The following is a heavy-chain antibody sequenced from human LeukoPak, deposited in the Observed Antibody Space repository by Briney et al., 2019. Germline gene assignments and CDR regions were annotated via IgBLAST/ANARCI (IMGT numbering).Heavy chain of an antibody. V-gene: IGHV1-18*01. CDR2: ISTDSDIR. Sequence: ASVKVSCKASGYTFTNYGISWVRQAPGQGLEWMGWISTDSDIRTYAQTLQGRFTMTTDTATTTAYMELNNLTFDDTAVYYCARDWDAMNDCFDPWGQGTPVTVSS. J-gene: IGHJ5*02. D-gene: IGHD1-26*01. CDR3: ARDWDAMNDCFDP. CDR1: GYTFTNYG.